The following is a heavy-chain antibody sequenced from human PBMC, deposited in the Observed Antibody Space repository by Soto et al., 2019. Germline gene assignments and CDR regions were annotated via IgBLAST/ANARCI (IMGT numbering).Heavy chain of an antibody. V-gene: IGHV4-59*01. CDR3: ARARSTLVRDIITYFRAH. CDR1: GGSIGSYD. J-gene: IGHJ1*01. CDR2: IYESGST. D-gene: IGHD3-10*01. Sequence: PSETLSLTCTVSGGSIGSYDWSWFRQPPGKGLEWIGYIYESGSTNSNPSLQSRVTISVDTSKNQFYLNLSPVTAADTATYYCARARSTLVRDIITYFRAHWGQGTTVMVSS.